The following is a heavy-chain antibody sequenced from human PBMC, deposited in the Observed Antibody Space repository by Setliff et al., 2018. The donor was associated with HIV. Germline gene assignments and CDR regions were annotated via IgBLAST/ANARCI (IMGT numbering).Heavy chain of an antibody. CDR3: ARGSYGSVLL. Sequence: SQTLSLTCAISGDSISSNSAAWNWIRQSPSRGLEWLGRTFYSSRWFYDYAVSVKSRVTISPDTSKNQFSLQLNSVTPEDTAVYYCARGSYGSVLLWGQGTLVTVSS. D-gene: IGHD6-19*01. V-gene: IGHV6-1*01. CDR1: GDSISSNSAA. CDR2: TFYSSRWFY. J-gene: IGHJ4*02.